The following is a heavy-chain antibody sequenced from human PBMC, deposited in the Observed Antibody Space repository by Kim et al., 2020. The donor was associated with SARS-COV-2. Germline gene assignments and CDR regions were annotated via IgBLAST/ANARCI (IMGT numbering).Heavy chain of an antibody. V-gene: IGHV3-21*01. J-gene: IGHJ4*02. D-gene: IGHD5-12*01. CDR3: ARGASWLRFFDY. Sequence: YADSVKGRFTISRDNAKNSLYLQMNSLRAEDTAVYYCARGASWLRFFDYWGQGTLVTVSS.